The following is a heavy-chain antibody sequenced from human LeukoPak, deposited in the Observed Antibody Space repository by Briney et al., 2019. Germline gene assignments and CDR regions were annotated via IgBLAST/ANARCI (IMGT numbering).Heavy chain of an antibody. D-gene: IGHD3-22*01. CDR3: AKDPTYYCDSSGPRYFDY. CDR1: GFTFSSYG. V-gene: IGHV3-30*02. Sequence: GRSLRLSCAASGFTFSSYGMHWVRQAPGKGLEWVAFIRYDGSNKYYADSVKGRFTISRDNSKNTLYLQMNSLRAEDTAVYYCAKDPTYYCDSSGPRYFDYWGQGTLVTVSS. CDR2: IRYDGSNK. J-gene: IGHJ4*02.